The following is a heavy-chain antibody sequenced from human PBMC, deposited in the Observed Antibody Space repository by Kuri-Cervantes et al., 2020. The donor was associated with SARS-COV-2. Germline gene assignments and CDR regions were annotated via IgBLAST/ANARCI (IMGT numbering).Heavy chain of an antibody. CDR2: IYYSGST. J-gene: IGHJ4*02. CDR3: ARQAPLQQLALDY. Sequence: CTVSGGSISSYYWSWIRQPPGKGLEWIGYIYYSGSTNYNPSLKSRVTISVDTSKNQFSLKLSSVTAADTAVYYCARQAPLQQLALDYWGQGTLVTVSS. V-gene: IGHV4-59*08. CDR1: GGSISSYY. D-gene: IGHD6-13*01.